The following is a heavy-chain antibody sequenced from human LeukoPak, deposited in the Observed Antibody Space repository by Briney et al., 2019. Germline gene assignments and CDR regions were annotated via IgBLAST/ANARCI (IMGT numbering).Heavy chain of an antibody. CDR3: ASWMYSSSFLVDY. J-gene: IGHJ4*02. CDR1: GGSISSGGYY. D-gene: IGHD6-13*01. V-gene: IGHV4-30-2*01. CDR2: IYHSGST. Sequence: TLSLTCTVSGGSISSGGYYWSWLRQPPGKGLEWIGYIYHSGSTYYNPSLKSRVTISVDRSKNQFSLKLSSVTAADTAVYYCASWMYSSSFLVDYWGQGTLVTVSS.